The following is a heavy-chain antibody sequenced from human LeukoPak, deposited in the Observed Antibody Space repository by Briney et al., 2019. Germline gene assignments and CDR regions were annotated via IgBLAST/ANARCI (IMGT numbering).Heavy chain of an antibody. V-gene: IGHV3-48*02. Sequence: PGGSLSLSCAASGFTFSRYTMNWVRQAPGKGLEWVSHISTSGSAMYYADSVKGRFTISRDNAKDSLYLQMNSLRDEDTAVYYCASSGSYRFDYWGQGTLVTVSS. CDR1: GFTFSRYT. CDR2: ISTSGSAM. CDR3: ASSGSYRFDY. J-gene: IGHJ4*02. D-gene: IGHD1-26*01.